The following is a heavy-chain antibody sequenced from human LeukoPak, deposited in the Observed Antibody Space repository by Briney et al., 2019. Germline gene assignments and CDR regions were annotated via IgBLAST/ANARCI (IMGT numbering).Heavy chain of an antibody. CDR1: GGSISSSSYY. Sequence: SETLSLTCTVSGGSISSSSYYWGWIRQPPGKGLEWIGSIYYSGSTYYNPSLKSRVTISVDTSKNQFSLKLSSVTAADTAVYYCARLLTGYSSSQTFDYWGQGTLVTVSS. CDR3: ARLLTGYSSSQTFDY. D-gene: IGHD6-13*01. CDR2: IYYSGST. V-gene: IGHV4-39*01. J-gene: IGHJ4*02.